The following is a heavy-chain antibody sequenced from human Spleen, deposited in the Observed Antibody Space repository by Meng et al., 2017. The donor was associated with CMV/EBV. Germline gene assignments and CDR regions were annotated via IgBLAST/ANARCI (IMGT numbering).Heavy chain of an antibody. V-gene: IGHV4-59*01. CDR2: IYYSTTT. Sequence: SETLSLTCTVSGGSMGIYYWSWIRQAPGKGLEWIGYIYYSTTTKYNASLKSRVTMFMDTSKNQFSMTLTSLTAADTAVYFCARWDFWKGVGMDVWGQGTTVTVSS. CDR3: ARWDFWKGVGMDV. J-gene: IGHJ6*02. CDR1: GGSMGIYY. D-gene: IGHD3-3*01.